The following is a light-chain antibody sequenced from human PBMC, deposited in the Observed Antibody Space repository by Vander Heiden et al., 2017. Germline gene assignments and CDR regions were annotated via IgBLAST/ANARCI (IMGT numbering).Light chain of an antibody. CDR1: QSISNY. CDR3: QQSYSTPRT. Sequence: SLSASVGVRVTLTCRASQSISNYLNWYQQKPGKAPRLLIYAASSLQSGVPSRFSGSGSGTDFTLTISSLQPEDFATYYCQQSYSTPRTFGGGTKVEI. V-gene: IGKV1-39*01. CDR2: AAS. J-gene: IGKJ4*01.